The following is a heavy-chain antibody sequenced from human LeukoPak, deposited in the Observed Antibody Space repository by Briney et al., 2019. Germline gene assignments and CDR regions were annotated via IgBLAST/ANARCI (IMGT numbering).Heavy chain of an antibody. CDR1: GGSISSGSYY. Sequence: SETLSLTCTVSGGSISSGSYYWSWIRQPAGKGLEWIGRIYTSGSTNYNPSLKSRVTISVDTSKNQFSLKLSSATAADTAVYYCARETYGDYDDYWGQGTLVTVSS. CDR3: ARETYGDYDDY. V-gene: IGHV4-61*02. D-gene: IGHD4-17*01. CDR2: IYTSGST. J-gene: IGHJ4*02.